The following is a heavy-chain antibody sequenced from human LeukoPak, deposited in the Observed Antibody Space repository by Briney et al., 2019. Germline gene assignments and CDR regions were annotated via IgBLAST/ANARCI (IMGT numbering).Heavy chain of an antibody. D-gene: IGHD6-19*01. V-gene: IGHV3-23*01. CDR3: AKRESSGKYFDY. CDR2: ISGGGSST. CDR1: GFTFSTYV. J-gene: IGHJ4*02. Sequence: GGSLRLSCADSGFTFSTYVMSWVRQAPGKGLELISTISGGGSSTYYADSVKGRFTISRDNSENTLYLQMNSLRAGDTAVYYCAKRESSGKYFDYWGQGTLVSVSS.